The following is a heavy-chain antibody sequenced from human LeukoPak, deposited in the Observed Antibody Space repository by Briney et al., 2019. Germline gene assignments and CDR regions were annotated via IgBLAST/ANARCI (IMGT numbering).Heavy chain of an antibody. CDR3: AKELYDSSGYYYVRAGLYFDY. D-gene: IGHD3-22*01. V-gene: IGHV3-30*18. J-gene: IGHJ4*02. CDR2: ISYDGSNK. Sequence: GGSLRLSCAASGFTFSSYGMHWVRQAPGKGLEWVAVISYDGSNKYYADSVKGRFTISRDNSKNTLYLQMNSLRAEDTAVYYCAKELYDSSGYYYVRAGLYFDYWGQGTLVIVSS. CDR1: GFTFSSYG.